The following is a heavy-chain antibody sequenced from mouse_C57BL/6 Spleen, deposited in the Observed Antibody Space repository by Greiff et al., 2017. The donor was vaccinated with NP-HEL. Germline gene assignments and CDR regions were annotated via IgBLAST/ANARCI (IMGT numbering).Heavy chain of an antibody. CDR3: TTPITTVVAPYYFDY. J-gene: IGHJ2*01. Sequence: EVKLMESGAELVRPGASVKLSCTASGFNIKDYYMHWVKQRPEQGLEWIGRIDPEDGDTEYAPKFQGKATMTADTSSNTAYLQLSSLTSEDTAVYYCTTPITTVVAPYYFDYWGQGTTLTVSS. CDR2: IDPEDGDT. D-gene: IGHD1-1*01. V-gene: IGHV14-1*01. CDR1: GFNIKDYY.